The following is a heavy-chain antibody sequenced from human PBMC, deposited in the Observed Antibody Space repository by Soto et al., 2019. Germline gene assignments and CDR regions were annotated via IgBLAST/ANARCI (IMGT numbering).Heavy chain of an antibody. CDR3: AREGVVPAAYYYYYYMDV. CDR1: GFTFSSYG. Sequence: PGGSLRLSCAASGFTFSSYGMHWVRQAPGKGLEWVAVIWYDGSNKYYADSVKGRFTISRDNSKNTLYLQVNSLRAEDTAVYYCAREGVVPAAYYYYYYMDVWGKGTTVTVSS. J-gene: IGHJ6*03. V-gene: IGHV3-33*01. CDR2: IWYDGSNK. D-gene: IGHD2-2*01.